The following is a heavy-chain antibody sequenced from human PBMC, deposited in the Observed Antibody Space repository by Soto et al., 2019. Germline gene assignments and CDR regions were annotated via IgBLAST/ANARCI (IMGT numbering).Heavy chain of an antibody. J-gene: IGHJ4*02. D-gene: IGHD3-16*01. CDR3: ARDYTREFDY. V-gene: IGHV3-7*05. CDR2: IKEDGSER. Sequence: EVQLVESGGGLVQPGGSLRLSCAASGITFRDYWMSWVRQARGKVLEWVANIKEDGSERYYVDSVKGRFTISRDNAKNSLYMQMNSLRAEDTAVYYCARDYTREFDYWGQGTPVTVPS. CDR1: GITFRDYW.